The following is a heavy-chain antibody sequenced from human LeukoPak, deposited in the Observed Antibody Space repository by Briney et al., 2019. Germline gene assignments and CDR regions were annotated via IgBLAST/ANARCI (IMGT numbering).Heavy chain of an antibody. CDR2: ISYDGSNK. V-gene: IGHV3-30-3*01. CDR1: GFTFSSYA. Sequence: GRSLRLSCAASGFTFSSYAMHWVRQAPGKGLEWVAVISYDGSNKYYADSVKGRFTISRDNSKNTLYLQMNSLRAEDTAVYCCAGSSTSCYLSCCYYGMDVWGQGTTVTVSS. CDR3: AGSSTSCYLSCCYYGMDV. D-gene: IGHD2-2*01. J-gene: IGHJ6*02.